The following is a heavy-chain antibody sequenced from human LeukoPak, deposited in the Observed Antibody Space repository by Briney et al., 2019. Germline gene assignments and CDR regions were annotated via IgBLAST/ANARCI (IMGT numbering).Heavy chain of an antibody. J-gene: IGHJ4*02. CDR1: GGTFSRYA. CDR2: IIPIFGAA. V-gene: IGHV1-69*01. D-gene: IGHD3-22*01. CDR3: ARDRSLFYDSSGYYYGSFDY. Sequence: SXKVSCKASGGTFSRYAMSWVRQAPGQGGEWMGRIIPIFGAANYAQKFQGRVTLNAEESRSTDYMEVRRLRDGETAVYSCARDRSLFYDSSGYYYGSFDYWGQGTLVTVSS.